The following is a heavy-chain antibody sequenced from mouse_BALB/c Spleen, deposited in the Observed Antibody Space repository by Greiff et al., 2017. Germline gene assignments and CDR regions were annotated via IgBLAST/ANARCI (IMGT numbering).Heavy chain of an antibody. CDR1: GDSITSGY. Sequence: VQLKQSGPSLVKPSQTLSLSCSATGDSITSGYWNWIRKFPGNKLEYMGYISNSGSTYYNPSLKSRISITRDTSKNQYYLQLNSVTTEDTATYYCARGRYGNPYAMDYWGQGTSVTVSS. J-gene: IGHJ4*01. CDR2: ISNSGST. V-gene: IGHV3-8*02. CDR3: ARGRYGNPYAMDY. D-gene: IGHD2-10*02.